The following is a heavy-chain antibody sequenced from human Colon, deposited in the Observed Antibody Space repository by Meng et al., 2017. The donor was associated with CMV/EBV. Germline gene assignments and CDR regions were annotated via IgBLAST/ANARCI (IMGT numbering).Heavy chain of an antibody. Sequence: QVQLVQSGAEVWMPWASVKVSCKASGYSFTGYYIHWVRQAPGQGLEWMGWMDPTTGRTDYAQKFQGTVTMTRDTSISTAYLELSRLTSDDTAVYYCASHSSYVWGSHHWGQGTLVTVSS. CDR1: GYSFTGYY. J-gene: IGHJ1*01. V-gene: IGHV1-2*02. CDR3: ASHSSYVWGSHH. D-gene: IGHD3-16*01. CDR2: MDPTTGRT.